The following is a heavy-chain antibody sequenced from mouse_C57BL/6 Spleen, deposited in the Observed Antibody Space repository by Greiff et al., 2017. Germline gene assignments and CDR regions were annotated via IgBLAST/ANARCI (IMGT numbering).Heavy chain of an antibody. V-gene: IGHV2-5*01. CDR3: ATSNWDGYFDV. D-gene: IGHD4-1*01. CDR2: IWRGGST. CDR1: GFSLTSYC. J-gene: IGHJ1*03. Sequence: VKLVESGPGLVQPSQSLSITCTVSGFSLTSYCVHWVRQSPGKGLEWLGVIWRGGSTDYNAAFMSRLSITKDNSKSQVFFKMNSLQADDTAIYYCATSNWDGYFDVWGTGTTVTVSS.